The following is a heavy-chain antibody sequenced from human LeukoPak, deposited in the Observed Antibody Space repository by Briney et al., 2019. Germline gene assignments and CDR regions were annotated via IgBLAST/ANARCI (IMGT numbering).Heavy chain of an antibody. Sequence: PGGSLRLSCAASGFSFSGYGMHWVRQAPGSELVWVARIRGDGRATTYADSVKGRFTISRDNAMSTVFLQMKSLRAEDTGIYYCARFVPEEHNPAWYEAHWGQGILVTVSS. V-gene: IGHV3-74*01. CDR2: IRGDGRAT. CDR3: ARFVPEEHNPAWYEAH. D-gene: IGHD6-13*01. J-gene: IGHJ4*02. CDR1: GFSFSGYG.